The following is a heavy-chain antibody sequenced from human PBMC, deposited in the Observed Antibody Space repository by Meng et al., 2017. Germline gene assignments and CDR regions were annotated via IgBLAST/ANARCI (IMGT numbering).Heavy chain of an antibody. CDR1: GFTFSSYE. D-gene: IGHD6-19*01. Sequence: GESLKISCAASGFTFSSYEMNWVRQAPGKGLEWVSYISSSGSTIYYADSVKGRFTISRDNAKNSLYLQMNSLRAEDTAVYYCARDWGSGWLGGGYYYYYGMDVWGQGTTVTVSS. V-gene: IGHV3-48*03. CDR3: ARDWGSGWLGGGYYYYYGMDV. J-gene: IGHJ6*02. CDR2: ISSSGSTI.